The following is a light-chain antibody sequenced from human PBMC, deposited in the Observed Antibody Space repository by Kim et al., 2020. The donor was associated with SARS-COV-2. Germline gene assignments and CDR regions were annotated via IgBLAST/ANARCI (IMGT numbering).Light chain of an antibody. CDR1: QDISNY. J-gene: IGKJ5*01. V-gene: IGKV1-9*01. CDR2: AAS. CDR3: LQHNSYPIT. Sequence: SASIGDTITITCRASQDISNYLAWFQQSPGKAPGLLILAASTLHTGVPSRFSGSGSGTQFTLTIGSLQPEDFATYFCLQHNSYPITFGQGTRLEIK.